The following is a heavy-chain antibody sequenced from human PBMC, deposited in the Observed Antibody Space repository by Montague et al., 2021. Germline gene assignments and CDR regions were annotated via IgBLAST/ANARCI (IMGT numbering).Heavy chain of an antibody. CDR1: GFTFSSYT. J-gene: IGHJ4*02. V-gene: IGHV3-21*01. Sequence: SLRLSCAASGFTFSSYTMNWVRQAPGKGLEWVSAISSSSSYIYYADSVKGRFTISRDNAKKSLYLQMTSLRVEDTAVYYCARWGSGWPYLGIWGQGTLVTVSS. CDR2: ISSSSSYI. D-gene: IGHD6-19*01. CDR3: ARWGSGWPYLGI.